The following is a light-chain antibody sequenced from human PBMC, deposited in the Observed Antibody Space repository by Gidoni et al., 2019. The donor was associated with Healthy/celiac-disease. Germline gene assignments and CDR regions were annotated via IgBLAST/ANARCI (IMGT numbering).Light chain of an antibody. V-gene: IGKV3-11*01. Sequence: EIVLTQSPATLSLSPGERATPSCRASQLVSSYLAWYQQKPGQAPRLLIYDASNRATGIPARFSGSGSGTDFTLTISSLEPEDFAVYYCQQRSNWPWTFGQGTKVEIK. J-gene: IGKJ1*01. CDR1: QLVSSY. CDR3: QQRSNWPWT. CDR2: DAS.